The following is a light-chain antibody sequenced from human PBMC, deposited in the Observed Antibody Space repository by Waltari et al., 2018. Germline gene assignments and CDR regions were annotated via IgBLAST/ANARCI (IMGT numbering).Light chain of an antibody. Sequence: QSALTQPASVSGSPGQSITISCPGASSDVGFYNYVSWYQQHPGKVPYLVIYEVSHRPSGVLIRCAGSKSGNAAPLTICGRQSEDEADYYSSSYTSSSTPVFGTGTNGTVL. CDR1: SSDVGFYNY. J-gene: IGLJ1*01. CDR2: EVS. V-gene: IGLV2-14*01. CDR3: SSYTSSSTPV.